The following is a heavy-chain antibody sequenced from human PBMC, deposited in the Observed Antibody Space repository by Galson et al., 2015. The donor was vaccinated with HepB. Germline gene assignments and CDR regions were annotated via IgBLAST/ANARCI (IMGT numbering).Heavy chain of an antibody. D-gene: IGHD3-16*02. CDR3: ARVPRYDYVWGSYHQLASNWFDP. CDR2: ISAYNGNT. V-gene: IGHV1-18*01. CDR1: GYTFTSYG. Sequence: SVKVSCKASGYTFTSYGISWVRQAPGQGLEWMGWISAYNGNTNYAQKLQGRVTMTTDTSTSTAYMELRSLRSDDTAVYYCARVPRYDYVWGSYHQLASNWFDPWGQGTLVTVFS. J-gene: IGHJ5*02.